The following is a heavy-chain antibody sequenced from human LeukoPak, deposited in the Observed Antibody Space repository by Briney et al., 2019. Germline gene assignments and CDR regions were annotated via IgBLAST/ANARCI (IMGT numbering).Heavy chain of an antibody. D-gene: IGHD6-13*01. V-gene: IGHV3-74*01. J-gene: IGHJ4*02. CDR2: VNGDGSST. CDR1: GFTFSSYW. Sequence: GGSLRLSCAASGFTFSSYWMHWVRQAPRKGLVWVSRVNGDGSSTTYVDSVMGRFTISRDNAKNTLYLQMNSGRAADTAVYSCARGNIAAAGIHYWGQGTLVIVSS. CDR3: ARGNIAAAGIHY.